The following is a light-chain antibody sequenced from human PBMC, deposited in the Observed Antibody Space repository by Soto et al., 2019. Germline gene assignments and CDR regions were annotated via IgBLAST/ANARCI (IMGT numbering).Light chain of an antibody. J-gene: IGKJ2*01. V-gene: IGKV1-33*01. CDR2: DAS. CDR1: QDISNY. CDR3: QQYDNLPGYT. Sequence: DIQMTQSPSSLSASVGDRVTITCQASQDISNYLNWYQQKPGKAPKLLIYDASNLETGVPSRFSGSGSGTDFTFTISSVQPEDIATYYCQQYDNLPGYTFGQGTKLEIK.